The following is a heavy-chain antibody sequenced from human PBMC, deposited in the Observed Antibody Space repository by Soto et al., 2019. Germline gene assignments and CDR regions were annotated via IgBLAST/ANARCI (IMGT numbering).Heavy chain of an antibody. CDR2: IYYSGST. CDR3: ARASLVNWNDRGWFDP. V-gene: IGHV4-31*03. J-gene: IGHJ5*02. CDR1: GGSISSGGYY. D-gene: IGHD1-1*01. Sequence: QVQLQESGPGLVKPSQTLSLTCTVSGGSISSGGYYWSWIRQHPGKGLEWFGYIYYSGSTYYNPTLKSRVTLPVDTSKNQFSLKLSSVTAADTAVNYCARASLVNWNDRGWFDPWGQGTLVTVSS.